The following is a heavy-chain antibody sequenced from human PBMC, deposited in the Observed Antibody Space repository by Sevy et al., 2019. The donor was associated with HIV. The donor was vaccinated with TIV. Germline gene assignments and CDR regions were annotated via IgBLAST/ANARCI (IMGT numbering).Heavy chain of an antibody. CDR3: TTGGSGWFSRDIDY. D-gene: IGHD6-19*01. J-gene: IGHJ4*02. Sequence: GGSLRLSCTASGFTFNNAWMSWVRQAPGKGLEWVGRIRRKTDGGTTDYAAIVKGRFTISRDDSRNTLYLQMSSLKTEDTAVYYCTTGGSGWFSRDIDYWGQGTLVTVSS. CDR1: GFTFNNAW. V-gene: IGHV3-15*01. CDR2: IRRKTDGGTT.